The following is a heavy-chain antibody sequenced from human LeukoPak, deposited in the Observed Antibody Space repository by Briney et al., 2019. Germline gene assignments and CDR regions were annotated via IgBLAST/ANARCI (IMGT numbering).Heavy chain of an antibody. Sequence: KGLEWIGYIYYSASTNYNPSLKSRVTISVDTSKNQFSLKLSSVTAADTAVYYCGGSPEDVWGQGTTVTVSS. D-gene: IGHD1-14*01. J-gene: IGHJ6*02. V-gene: IGHV4-59*12. CDR3: GGSPEDV. CDR2: IYYSAST.